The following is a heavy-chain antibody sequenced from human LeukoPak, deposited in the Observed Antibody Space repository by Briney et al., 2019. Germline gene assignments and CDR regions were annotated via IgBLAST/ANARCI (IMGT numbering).Heavy chain of an antibody. CDR2: ISSSSSYI. CDR3: AKGSSRTPVVVAATSIYYYYGMDV. Sequence: GGSLRLSCAAPGFTFSSYSMNWVRQAPGKGLEWVSSISSSSSYIYYADSVKGRFTISRDNAKNSLYLQMNSLRAEDTAVYYCAKGSSRTPVVVAATSIYYYYGMDVWGQGTTVTVSS. D-gene: IGHD2-15*01. V-gene: IGHV3-21*04. CDR1: GFTFSSYS. J-gene: IGHJ6*02.